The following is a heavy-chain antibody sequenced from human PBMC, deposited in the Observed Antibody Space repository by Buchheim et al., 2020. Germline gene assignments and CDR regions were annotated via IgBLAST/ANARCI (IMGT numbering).Heavy chain of an antibody. V-gene: IGHV1-69*01. CDR3: ARLPNTEGYCSGGSCYSPYYFDY. Sequence: QVQLVQSGAEVKKPGSSVKVSCKASGGTFSSYAISWVRQAPGQGLEWMGGIIPIFGTANYAQKFQGRVTITADESTSTAYMELSSLRSEDTAVYYCARLPNTEGYCSGGSCYSPYYFDYWGQGTL. D-gene: IGHD2-15*01. J-gene: IGHJ4*02. CDR1: GGTFSSYA. CDR2: IIPIFGTA.